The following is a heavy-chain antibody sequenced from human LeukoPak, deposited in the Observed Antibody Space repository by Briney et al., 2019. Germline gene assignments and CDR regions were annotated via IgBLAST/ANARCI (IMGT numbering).Heavy chain of an antibody. CDR3: AKDLSPHIVVVVAATRKNDY. D-gene: IGHD2-15*01. J-gene: IGHJ4*02. V-gene: IGHV3-7*03. Sequence: GGSLRLSCGASGFTFDDYWMSWVRQAPGQGLEWVANINQDGSEKYYLDSAKGRFTISRDNARNSLYLQVNSLRADDTAVYYCAKDLSPHIVVVVAATRKNDYWGQGTLVTVSS. CDR1: GFTFDDYW. CDR2: INQDGSEK.